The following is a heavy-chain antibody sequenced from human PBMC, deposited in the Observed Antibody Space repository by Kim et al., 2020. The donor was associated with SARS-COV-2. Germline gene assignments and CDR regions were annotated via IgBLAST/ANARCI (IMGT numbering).Heavy chain of an antibody. CDR1: GYTFTSYA. Sequence: ASVKVSCKASGYTFTSYAMNWVRQAPGQGLEWMGWINTNTGNPTYAQGFTGRFVFSLDTSVSTAYLQISSLKAEDTAVYYCARDPGVSTIFGVVIRIPNYSGMDVWGPGTTVTVSS. J-gene: IGHJ6*02. V-gene: IGHV7-4-1*02. CDR2: INTNTGNP. D-gene: IGHD3-3*01. CDR3: ARDPGVSTIFGVVIRIPNYSGMDV.